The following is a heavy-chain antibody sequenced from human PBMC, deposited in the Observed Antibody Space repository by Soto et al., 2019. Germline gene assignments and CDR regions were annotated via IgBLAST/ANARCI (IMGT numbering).Heavy chain of an antibody. CDR1: GGSFSGYY. CDR2: IDLGGTK. CDR3: ALYQRGYSGGSQFHP. D-gene: IGHD5-12*01. Sequence: PSETLSLTCAVYGGSFSGYYWGWIRQPPGKGLEWIGNIDLGGTKYYSPSLKSRLTMSLDTSKKLLSLELTSVTATDTAVYYCALYQRGYSGGSQFHPWGQGTLVTVSS. J-gene: IGHJ5*02. V-gene: IGHV4-34*01.